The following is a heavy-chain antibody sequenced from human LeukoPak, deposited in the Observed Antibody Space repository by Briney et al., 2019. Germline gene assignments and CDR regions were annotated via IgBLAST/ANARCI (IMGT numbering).Heavy chain of an antibody. J-gene: IGHJ4*02. Sequence: SVKVSCKASGGTFSSYAISWVRQAPGQGLEWMGGIIPIFGTANYAQKFQGRVTITADESTSTAYMELSSLRSEDTAVYYCARDRTGIAVAGTDFDHWGQGTLVTVSS. V-gene: IGHV1-69*01. CDR3: ARDRTGIAVAGTDFDH. CDR1: GGTFSSYA. D-gene: IGHD6-19*01. CDR2: IIPIFGTA.